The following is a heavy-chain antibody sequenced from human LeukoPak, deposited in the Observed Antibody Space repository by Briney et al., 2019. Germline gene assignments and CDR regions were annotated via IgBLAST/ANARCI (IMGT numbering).Heavy chain of an antibody. CDR2: IYTSGST. V-gene: IGHV4-4*07. CDR1: GGSISSYY. Sequence: SETLSLTCTVSGGSISSYYWSWIRQPAGKGLEWIGRIYTSGSTNYNPSLKSRVTMSVDTSKNQFSLKLSSVTAADTAVYYCARVQYYYDSSGYYFDYWGQGTLATVSS. D-gene: IGHD3-22*01. J-gene: IGHJ4*02. CDR3: ARVQYYYDSSGYYFDY.